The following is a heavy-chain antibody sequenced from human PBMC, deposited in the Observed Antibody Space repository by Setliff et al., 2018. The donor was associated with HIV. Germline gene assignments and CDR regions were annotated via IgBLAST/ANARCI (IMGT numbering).Heavy chain of an antibody. CDR1: GGSFSDYF. D-gene: IGHD2-8*01. CDR3: ARSFNGVPWT. CDR2: ISHSGDT. Sequence: PSETLSLTCAVYGGSFSDYFWSWIRQSPGKGLEWIGEISHSGDTKYNSSLKSRVTISIDTSKNQFSLRLSSVTGADTAVYYCARSFNGVPWTWGQGMLVTVSS. V-gene: IGHV4-34*01. J-gene: IGHJ5*02.